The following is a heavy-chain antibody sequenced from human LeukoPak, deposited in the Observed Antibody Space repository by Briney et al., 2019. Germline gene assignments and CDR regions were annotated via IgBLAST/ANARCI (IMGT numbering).Heavy chain of an antibody. CDR2: IYHSGST. CDR1: GGSISSGGYS. V-gene: IGHV4-30-2*01. D-gene: IGHD3-10*01. J-gene: IGHJ5*02. CDR3: ASSITMVRGDWFDP. Sequence: SETLSLTCAVSGGSISSGGYSWSWIWQPPGKGLEWIGYIYHSGSTYYNPSLKSRVTISVDRSKNQFSLKLSSVTAADTAVYYCASSITMVRGDWFDPWGQGTLVTVSS.